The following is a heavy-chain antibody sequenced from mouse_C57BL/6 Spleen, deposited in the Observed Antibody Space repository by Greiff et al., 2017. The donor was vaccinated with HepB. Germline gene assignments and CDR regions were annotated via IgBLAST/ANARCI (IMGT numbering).Heavy chain of an antibody. D-gene: IGHD2-5*01. J-gene: IGHJ2*01. CDR3: ARWGYSNPDY. V-gene: IGHV1-55*01. CDR1: GYTFTSYW. Sequence: QVQLQQPGAELVKPGASVKMSCKASGYTFTSYWITWVKQRPGQGLEWIGDIYPGSGSTNYNEKFKSKATITVDTTSSTAYMQISSLTSEDSAVYYCARWGYSNPDYGGQGTTLTVSS. CDR2: IYPGSGST.